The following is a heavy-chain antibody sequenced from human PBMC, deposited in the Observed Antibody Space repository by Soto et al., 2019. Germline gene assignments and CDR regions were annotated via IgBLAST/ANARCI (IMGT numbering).Heavy chain of an antibody. CDR2: ISVSGGST. CDR1: GFTFSSYA. Sequence: GGSLRLSCAASGFTFSSYAMRWVRQAPGKGLEWVSAISVSGGSTYYADSVKGRFTISRDNSKKTLYLQMNSLRAEDTAVYYCASYFDATGYYHFTYWGQGTPVTVSS. V-gene: IGHV3-23*01. D-gene: IGHD3-22*01. CDR3: ASYFDATGYYHFTY. J-gene: IGHJ4*02.